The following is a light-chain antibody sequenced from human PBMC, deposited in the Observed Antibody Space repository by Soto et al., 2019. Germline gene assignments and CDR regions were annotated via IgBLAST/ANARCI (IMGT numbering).Light chain of an antibody. CDR2: SDN. CDR3: ATWDDSLNGYV. V-gene: IGLV1-44*01. CDR1: SSNIGGNA. J-gene: IGLJ1*01. Sequence: QSALTQPPSASGTPGQRVTISCSGSSSNIGGNAVNWYQQLPGTAPKLLIYSDNQRPSGVPDRFSGSKSGTSASLAISGLQSEDEAAYYCATWDDSLNGYVFATGTKVTVL.